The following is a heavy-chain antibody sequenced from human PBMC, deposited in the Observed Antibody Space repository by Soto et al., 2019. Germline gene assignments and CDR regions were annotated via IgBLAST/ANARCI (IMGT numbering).Heavy chain of an antibody. CDR1: GFTFTNYA. D-gene: IGHD2-2*01. CDR3: AKGVDGPHCTRTSCLFYFDY. J-gene: IGHJ4*02. V-gene: IGHV3-23*01. Sequence: EVQLLGSGGVLVQPGGSLRLSCAASGFTFTNYAMNWVRLAPGKGLEWVSTISDSGSTYYADSVKGRFTISRDNSKNTLYLHMSSLRAEDTAVYFCAKGVDGPHCTRTSCLFYFDYWGQGTLVTVSS. CDR2: ISDSGST.